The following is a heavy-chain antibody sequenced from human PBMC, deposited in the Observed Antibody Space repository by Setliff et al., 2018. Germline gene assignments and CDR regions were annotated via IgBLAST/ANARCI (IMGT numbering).Heavy chain of an antibody. J-gene: IGHJ4*02. CDR2: ISSDSRTT. V-gene: IGHV3-48*01. CDR3: TRGTFSDFWSGDYYDY. D-gene: IGHD3-3*01. CDR1: GITFRTYS. Sequence: HPGGSLRLSCATSGITFRTYSLNWVRQAPGRGLEWISFISSDSRTTYYADSVKGRFTISRDNAKNTLDLQMNSLRAEDSAMYYCTRGTFSDFWSGDYYDYWGQGTLVTVSS.